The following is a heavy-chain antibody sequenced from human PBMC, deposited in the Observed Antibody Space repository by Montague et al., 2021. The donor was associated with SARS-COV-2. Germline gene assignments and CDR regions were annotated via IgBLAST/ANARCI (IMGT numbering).Heavy chain of an antibody. CDR1: GGSITGFS. CDR3: ARTPTRPLSLDS. Sequence: SETLSLTCAVSGGSITGFSWSWVPQPAGKGLEWIGRVTTSGTTNCSPSLRSRVTMSVDTSKNQFSLNLNSVTAADTAIYYCARTPTRPLSLDSWGQGTLVTVSS. V-gene: IGHV4-4*07. J-gene: IGHJ4*02. D-gene: IGHD6-6*01. CDR2: VTTSGTT.